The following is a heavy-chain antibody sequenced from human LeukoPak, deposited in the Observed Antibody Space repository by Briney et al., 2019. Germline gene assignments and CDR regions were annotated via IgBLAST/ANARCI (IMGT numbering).Heavy chain of an antibody. CDR2: IIPIFGTA. J-gene: IGHJ6*04. D-gene: IGHD3-10*01. CDR3: ASDSGSYSYDYYYYYGMDV. V-gene: IGHV1-69*13. CDR1: GGTLSSYA. Sequence: SVKVSCKASGGTLSSYAISWVRQAPGQGLEWMGGIIPIFGTANYAQKFQGRVTITADESTSTAYMELSSLRSEDTAVYYCASDSGSYSYDYYYYYGMDVWGKGTTVTVSS.